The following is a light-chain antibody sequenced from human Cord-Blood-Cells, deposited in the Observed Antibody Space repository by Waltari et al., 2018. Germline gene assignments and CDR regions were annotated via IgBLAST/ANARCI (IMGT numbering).Light chain of an antibody. V-gene: IGKV1-39*01. Sequence: DIQMTQSPSSLSASVGDRFTITCRASQSISSYLNWYQQKPGKAPKLLIYAASSLQSGVPSRFSGSGSGTDFTLTISSLQPEDFATYYCQQSYRTPLTFGGGTKVEIK. CDR1: QSISSY. CDR3: QQSYRTPLT. CDR2: AAS. J-gene: IGKJ4*01.